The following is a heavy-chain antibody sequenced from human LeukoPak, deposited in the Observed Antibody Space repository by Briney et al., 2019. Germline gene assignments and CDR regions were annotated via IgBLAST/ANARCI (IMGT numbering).Heavy chain of an antibody. Sequence: GGSLRLSCAASGFTFSSYGMHWVRQAPGKGLEWVTFIQYDGTDKFYADSVKGRFTISRDNSKNTLYLQMNSLRTEDTAVYYCARDRPESGYENDYWGQGTLVTVSS. J-gene: IGHJ4*02. D-gene: IGHD5-12*01. V-gene: IGHV3-30*02. CDR1: GFTFSSYG. CDR3: ARDRPESGYENDY. CDR2: IQYDGTDK.